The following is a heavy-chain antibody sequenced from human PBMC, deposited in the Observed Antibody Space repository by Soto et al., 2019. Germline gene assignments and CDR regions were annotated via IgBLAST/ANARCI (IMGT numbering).Heavy chain of an antibody. Sequence: GGSLRLSCAASGFTFSSYWMSWVRQAPGKGLEWVANIKQDGSEKYNVDSVKGRFTISRDNAKNSLYLQMNSLRAEDTAVYYCARLRGPIPRRGDFDYWGQGTRVTVAA. CDR1: GFTFSSYW. V-gene: IGHV3-7*01. CDR3: ARLRGPIPRRGDFDY. CDR2: IKQDGSEK. J-gene: IGHJ4*02. D-gene: IGHD3-10*01.